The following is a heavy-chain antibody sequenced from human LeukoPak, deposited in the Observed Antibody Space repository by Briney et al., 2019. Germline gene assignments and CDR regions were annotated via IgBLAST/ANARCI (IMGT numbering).Heavy chain of an antibody. CDR3: ARGFGYCSGGSCYAEYYFDY. CDR1: GGSISRYY. J-gene: IGHJ4*02. Sequence: PSETLSLTCTVSGGSISRYYWSWIRQPPGKGLEWIGYIYYSGSTNYNPSLKGRVTISVDTSKNQFSLKLSSVTAADTAVYYCARGFGYCSGGSCYAEYYFDYWGQGTLVTVSS. D-gene: IGHD2-15*01. CDR2: IYYSGST. V-gene: IGHV4-59*01.